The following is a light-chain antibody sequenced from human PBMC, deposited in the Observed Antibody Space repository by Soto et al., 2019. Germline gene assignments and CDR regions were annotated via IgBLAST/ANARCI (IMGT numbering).Light chain of an antibody. CDR3: QQYDNLIT. CDR1: QDISNY. J-gene: IGKJ5*01. CDR2: DAS. V-gene: IGKV1-33*01. Sequence: DIQMTQSSSSLSASVGDRVTITCQASQDISNYLNWYQQKPGKAPKLLIYDASNLETGVPSRFSGSGSGTDFTFTISSLQPGDIATYYCQQYDNLITFGQGTRLEIK.